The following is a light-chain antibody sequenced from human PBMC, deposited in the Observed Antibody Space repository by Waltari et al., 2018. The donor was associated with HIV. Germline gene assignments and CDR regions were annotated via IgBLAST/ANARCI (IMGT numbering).Light chain of an antibody. CDR3: QQYGGSPPIT. Sequence: DIVLTQSPGTLSLSPGERATLSCRASQSIRSAYLGWYQQNPGQAPRLLIYGASSRATGIPDRFSSSGSGTDFSLTSSRLGPEDFAVYYCQQYGGSPPITFGQGTRLEIK. J-gene: IGKJ5*01. CDR2: GAS. V-gene: IGKV3-20*01. CDR1: QSIRSAY.